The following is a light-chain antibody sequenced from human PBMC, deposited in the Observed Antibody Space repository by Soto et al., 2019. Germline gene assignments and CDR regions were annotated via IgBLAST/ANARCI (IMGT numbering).Light chain of an antibody. Sequence: DIQMTQSPSSLSASVGDRVTITCRASQSISSYLNWYQQKPGKVPKLLISLVSNLQSGVPSRFSGSGSGTDFTLIISSLQPEDFATYYCQQSYSNPRTFGQGTKVDIK. CDR3: QQSYSNPRT. J-gene: IGKJ1*01. CDR1: QSISSY. V-gene: IGKV1-39*01. CDR2: LVS.